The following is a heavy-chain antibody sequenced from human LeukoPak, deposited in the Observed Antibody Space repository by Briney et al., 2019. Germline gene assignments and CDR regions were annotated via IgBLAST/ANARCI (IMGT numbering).Heavy chain of an antibody. J-gene: IGHJ4*02. Sequence: GGSLRLSCAASGFTFSSYAMSWVRQAPGKGPEWVSAISGSGDTTYYADSVKGRFTISRDNSKNTLYLQMNSLRAEDTAVYYCAKAGPKCGGDCYSDYWGQGTLVTVSS. V-gene: IGHV3-23*01. CDR3: AKAGPKCGGDCYSDY. D-gene: IGHD2-21*02. CDR1: GFTFSSYA. CDR2: ISGSGDTT.